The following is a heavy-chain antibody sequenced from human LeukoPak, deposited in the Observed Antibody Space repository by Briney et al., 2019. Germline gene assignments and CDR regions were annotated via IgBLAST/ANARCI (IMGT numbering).Heavy chain of an antibody. J-gene: IGHJ3*02. CDR3: ARDFRKNYDFWSGYPDAFDI. V-gene: IGHV3-23*01. Sequence: PGGSLRLSCAASGFTFSSYAMSWVRQAPGKGLEWVSAISGSGGSTYYADSVKGRFTISRDNAKNSLYLQMNSLRAEDTAVYYCARDFRKNYDFWSGYPDAFDIWGQGTMVTVSS. CDR2: ISGSGGST. CDR1: GFTFSSYA. D-gene: IGHD3-3*01.